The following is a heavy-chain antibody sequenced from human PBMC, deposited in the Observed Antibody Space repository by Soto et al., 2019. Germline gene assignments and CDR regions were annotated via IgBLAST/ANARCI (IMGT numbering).Heavy chain of an antibody. CDR2: ISHDGSHK. D-gene: IGHD1-26*01. CDR3: ATWEERYFQD. J-gene: IGHJ1*01. Sequence: QAQLVESGGGVVQPGRSLRLSCAASGFTFNRFTMHWVRQAPGKGLEGVAVISHDGSHKYSADSVKGRFTISRDDSKNTTYLQMSSLRVEDTAIYYCATWEERYFQDWGQGTLVTVSS. CDR1: GFTFNRFT. V-gene: IGHV3-30-3*01.